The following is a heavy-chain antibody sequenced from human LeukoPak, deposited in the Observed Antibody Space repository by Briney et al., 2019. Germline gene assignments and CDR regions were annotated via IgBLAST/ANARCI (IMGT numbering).Heavy chain of an antibody. Sequence: PSETLSLTCAVYGGSFSGYYWSWIRQPPGKGLEWIGEINHSGSTNYNPSLKSRVTISVDTSKNQFSLKLSSVTAADTAVYYCARWGKSSGYVYWGQGTLVTVSS. CDR2: INHSGST. CDR3: ARWGKSSGYVY. CDR1: GGSFSGYY. D-gene: IGHD3-22*01. V-gene: IGHV4-34*01. J-gene: IGHJ4*02.